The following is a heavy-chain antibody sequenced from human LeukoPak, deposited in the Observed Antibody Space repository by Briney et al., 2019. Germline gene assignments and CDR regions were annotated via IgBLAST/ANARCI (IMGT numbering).Heavy chain of an antibody. CDR3: VKRGSSENHYFDY. J-gene: IGHJ4*02. V-gene: IGHV3-23*01. CDR2: VVGGGAPT. Sequence: GGSLRLSCAASGFTFSNAWMSWVRQAPGKGLEWVSAVVGGGAPTFYADSVKGRFTLSRDNSKNTLYLQMNSLRAEDTAVYYCVKRGSSENHYFDYWGRGTLVTVSS. CDR1: GFTFSNAW. D-gene: IGHD5-12*01.